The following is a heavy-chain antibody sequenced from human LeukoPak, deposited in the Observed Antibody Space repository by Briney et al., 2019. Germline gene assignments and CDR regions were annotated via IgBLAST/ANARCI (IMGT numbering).Heavy chain of an antibody. CDR3: ARGFAYGDTGSFDY. CDR2: IHYRGST. D-gene: IGHD4-17*01. CDR1: GGSIRSYY. Sequence: SETLSLTCTVSGGSIRSYYWSWIRQPPGKGLEWIGYIHYRGSTTYNPSLKSRATISVDTSKNQFSLKLSSVTAADTAVYYCARGFAYGDTGSFDYWGQGTLVTVSS. V-gene: IGHV4-59*01. J-gene: IGHJ4*02.